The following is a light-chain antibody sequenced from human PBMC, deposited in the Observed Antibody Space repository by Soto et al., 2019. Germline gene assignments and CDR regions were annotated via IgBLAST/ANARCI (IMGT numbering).Light chain of an antibody. CDR3: HQYNSWPPGT. V-gene: IGKV3-20*01. Sequence: EIVLTQSPGTLSLSPGERATLSCRSSQSVSSSYLAWYQQKPGQAPRLLXYGASSRATGIPDRFSGSGSGTEFTLTISSLQSEDFALYYCHQYNSWPPGTFGQGTKVDIK. CDR1: QSVSSSY. CDR2: GAS. J-gene: IGKJ2*01.